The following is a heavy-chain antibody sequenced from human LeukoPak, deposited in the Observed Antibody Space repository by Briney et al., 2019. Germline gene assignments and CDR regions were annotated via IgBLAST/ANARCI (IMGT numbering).Heavy chain of an antibody. CDR2: IYYSGST. D-gene: IGHD1/OR15-1a*01. J-gene: IGHJ4*02. Sequence: SETLSLTCTVSGGSISSGDYYWRWIRQPPGKGLEWIGYIYYSGSTYYNPSLKSRVTISVDTSKNQFSLKLSSVTAADTAVYYCARVNSSRGFSNFDYWGQGTLVTVSS. CDR1: GGSISSGDYY. CDR3: ARVNSSRGFSNFDY. V-gene: IGHV4-30-4*01.